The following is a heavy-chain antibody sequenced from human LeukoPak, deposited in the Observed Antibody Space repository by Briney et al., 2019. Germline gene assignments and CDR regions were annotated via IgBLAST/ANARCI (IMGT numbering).Heavy chain of an antibody. CDR2: IYTSGST. Sequence: SETLSLTCTVSGGSISSYYWSWIRQPPGKGLEWIGYIYTSGSTNCNPSLKSRVTISVGTSKNQFSLKLSSVTAADTAVYYCARHGNRDGYPGLTYWGQGTLVTVSS. D-gene: IGHD5-24*01. J-gene: IGHJ4*02. CDR1: GGSISSYY. V-gene: IGHV4-4*09. CDR3: ARHGNRDGYPGLTY.